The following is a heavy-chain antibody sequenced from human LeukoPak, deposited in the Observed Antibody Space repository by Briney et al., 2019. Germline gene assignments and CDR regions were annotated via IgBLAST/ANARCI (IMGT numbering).Heavy chain of an antibody. D-gene: IGHD3-22*01. J-gene: IGHJ4*02. V-gene: IGHV3-23*01. CDR3: AKDEGSKYYYDSSGYLGLYFDY. Sequence: GGSLRLSCAASGFTFSSYAVSWVRQAPGKGLEWVSAISGSGGSTYYADSVKGWFTISRDNSKNTLYLQMNSLRAEDTAVYYCAKDEGSKYYYDSSGYLGLYFDYWGQGTLVTVSS. CDR1: GFTFSSYA. CDR2: ISGSGGST.